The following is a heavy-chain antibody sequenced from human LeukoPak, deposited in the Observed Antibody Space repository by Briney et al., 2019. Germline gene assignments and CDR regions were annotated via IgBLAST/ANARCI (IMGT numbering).Heavy chain of an antibody. CDR2: IHHSGTT. V-gene: IGHV4-38-2*01. D-gene: IGHD3-3*01. J-gene: IGHJ4*02. CDR1: GYSINSVYY. Sequence: PSETLFLTCSVSGYSINSVYYWGWIRQPPEKGLEWIGSIHHSGTTYYNPSLKSRVTISMDTSRNQFSLKLTSVTAADTAVYYCARTYDFWSGYLPYYFDCWGQGTLVTVSS. CDR3: ARTYDFWSGYLPYYFDC.